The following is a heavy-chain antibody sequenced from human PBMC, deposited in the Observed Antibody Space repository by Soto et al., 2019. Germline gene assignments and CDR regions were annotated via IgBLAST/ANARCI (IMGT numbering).Heavy chain of an antibody. CDR3: ARDMTRTVVPYFDF. J-gene: IGHJ4*02. D-gene: IGHD1-7*01. V-gene: IGHV1-69*06. CDR2: IIPISGAA. Sequence: SVKVSCKASGGTFSNYVVNWVRQAPGQGLEWMGRIIPISGAASYAQKFQGRVTITADKSTSTSYMELSSLRSEDTAVYYCARDMTRTVVPYFDFWGQGTLVTVSS. CDR1: GGTFSNYV.